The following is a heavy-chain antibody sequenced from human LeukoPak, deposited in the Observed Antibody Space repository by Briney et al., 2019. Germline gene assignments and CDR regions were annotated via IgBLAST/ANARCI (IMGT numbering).Heavy chain of an antibody. CDR1: GGPISSGAYF. Sequence: PSETLSLTCTVSGGPISSGAYFWSWIRQHPGKGLQWIGYIYYSGSTYCNPSLKSRVTISVDTSKNQLSLKLSSVTAADTAVYYCASGSGSYIVSWGQGTLVTVSS. D-gene: IGHD1-26*01. J-gene: IGHJ5*02. V-gene: IGHV4-31*03. CDR2: IYYSGST. CDR3: ASGSGSYIVS.